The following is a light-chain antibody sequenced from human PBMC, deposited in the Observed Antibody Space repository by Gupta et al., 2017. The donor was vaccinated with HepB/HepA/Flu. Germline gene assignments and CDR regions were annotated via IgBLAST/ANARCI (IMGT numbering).Light chain of an antibody. J-gene: IGLJ1*01. V-gene: IGLV2-23*02. CDR1: SSDVGIYNL. CDR3: CSYTSSSTCG. CDR2: QVS. Sequence: ALPHPPPLLGLLDQSIPISCTGTSSDVGIYNLVSWYQQYPGKAPNLMMLQVSERPSGVSNRVSGSKSGDTDSLTISGLQAEYEADEDCCSYTSSSTCGFGTGTKVTVL.